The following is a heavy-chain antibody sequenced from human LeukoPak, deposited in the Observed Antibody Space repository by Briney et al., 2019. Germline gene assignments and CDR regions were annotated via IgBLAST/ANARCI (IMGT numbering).Heavy chain of an antibody. Sequence: GGSLRLSCAASGFTFSSYGMTWVRQAPGKGLEWVSYISSSGSTIYYADSVKGRFTISRDNAKNSLFLQMNSLRAEDTAVYYCARAPYGSGSWDYWGQGTLVTVSS. J-gene: IGHJ4*02. D-gene: IGHD3-10*01. CDR3: ARAPYGSGSWDY. CDR2: ISSSGSTI. V-gene: IGHV3-48*04. CDR1: GFTFSSYG.